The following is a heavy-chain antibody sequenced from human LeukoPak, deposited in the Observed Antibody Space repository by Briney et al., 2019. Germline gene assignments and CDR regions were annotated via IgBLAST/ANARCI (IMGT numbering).Heavy chain of an antibody. V-gene: IGHV3-11*06. CDR1: GSTFSDYY. D-gene: IGHD3-10*01. CDR3: ARVYYYGSLGMDV. Sequence: GSLRLSCAASGSTFSDYYMSWIRQAPGKGLEWVSYISSSSSYTNYADSVKGRFTISRDNAKNSLYLQMNSLRAEDTAVYYCARVYYYGSLGMDVWGQGTTVTVSS. J-gene: IGHJ6*02. CDR2: ISSSSSYT.